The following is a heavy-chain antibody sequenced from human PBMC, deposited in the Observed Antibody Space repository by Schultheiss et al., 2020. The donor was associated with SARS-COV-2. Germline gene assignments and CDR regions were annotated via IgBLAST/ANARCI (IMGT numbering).Heavy chain of an antibody. CDR3: ARGSSFDYGDYAGGYRYGMDV. V-gene: IGHV1-18*01. D-gene: IGHD4-17*01. CDR1: GYTFSSYG. Sequence: ASVKVSCKASGYTFSSYGISWVRQAPGQGLEWMGWINAGNGNTKYSQKFQGRVTITRDTSASTAYMELSSLRSEDTAVYYCARGSSFDYGDYAGGYRYGMDVWGQGTTVTVSS. CDR2: INAGNGNT. J-gene: IGHJ6*02.